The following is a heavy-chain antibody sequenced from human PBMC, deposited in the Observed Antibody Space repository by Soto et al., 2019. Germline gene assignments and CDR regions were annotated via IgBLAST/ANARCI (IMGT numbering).Heavy chain of an antibody. CDR3: ARDIYVVRLLDFYYYYGMDV. CDR2: INPNSGGT. CDR1: GYTFTGYY. Sequence: QVQLVQSGAEVKKPGASVKVSCKASGYTFTGYYMHWVRQAPGQGLEWMGWINPNSGGTNYAQKFQGRVTMTRDTSISTAYMELSRLRSDDTAGYYCARDIYVVRLLDFYYYYGMDVWGQGTTVTVSS. J-gene: IGHJ6*02. D-gene: IGHD2-15*01. V-gene: IGHV1-2*02.